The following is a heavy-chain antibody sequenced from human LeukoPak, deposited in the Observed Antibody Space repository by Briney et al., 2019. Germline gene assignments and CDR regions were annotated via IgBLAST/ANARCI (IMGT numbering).Heavy chain of an antibody. J-gene: IGHJ4*02. D-gene: IGHD6-13*01. CDR2: VKNDGTT. CDR3: HPLGYTSN. Sequence: GGSLRLSCAVPGFTSGFTFSSRWMHWVRQAPGKGLVWVSLVKNDGTTNYADSVKGRFTVSRDNAKNTMYLQMNNLGVEDTALYFCHPLGYTSNWGQGTLVTVSS. V-gene: IGHV3-74*01. CDR1: GFTFSSRW.